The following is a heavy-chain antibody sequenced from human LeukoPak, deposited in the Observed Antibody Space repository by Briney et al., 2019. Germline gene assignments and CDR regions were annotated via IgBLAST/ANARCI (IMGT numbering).Heavy chain of an antibody. Sequence: GGSLRLSCAASGFTFSSYSMNWVRQAPGKGLEWVPSISTSSTYIYYADSVKGRFTISRDNAKNSLYLQMNSLRAEDTAVYYCARDPPFIIGTTFFDYWGQGTLVTVSS. CDR1: GFTFSSYS. J-gene: IGHJ4*02. CDR3: ARDPPFIIGTTFFDY. CDR2: ISTSSTYI. V-gene: IGHV3-21*01. D-gene: IGHD1-20*01.